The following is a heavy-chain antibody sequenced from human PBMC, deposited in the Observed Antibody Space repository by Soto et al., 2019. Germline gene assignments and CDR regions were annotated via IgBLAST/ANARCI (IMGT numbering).Heavy chain of an antibody. V-gene: IGHV4-34*01. CDR1: GGCFSGCY. J-gene: IGHJ4*02. CDR3: ARGSVQYSGYDYLGFDY. Sequence: SLPCAVGGGCFSGCYWIWIRQPPGKGLEWIGEINHSGSTNYNPSLKSRVTISVDTSKNQFSLKLSSVTAADTAVYYCARGSVQYSGYDYLGFDYWGQGTLVTVSS. D-gene: IGHD5-12*01. CDR2: INHSGST.